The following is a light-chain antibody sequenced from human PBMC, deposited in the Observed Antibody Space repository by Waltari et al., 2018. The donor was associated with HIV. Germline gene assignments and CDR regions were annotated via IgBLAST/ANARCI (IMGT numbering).Light chain of an antibody. V-gene: IGKV3-15*01. CDR3: QQYNDWPPLYT. CDR1: QSVSDN. Sequence: EIVMTQSPATLSVSPRERVTLSCRASQSVSDNLAWYQQKPGQAPRLLIYGASTRATGIPARFSGSGSGTEFTLTISSLQSEDFAVYYCQQYNDWPPLYTFGQGTKVEIK. CDR2: GAS. J-gene: IGKJ2*01.